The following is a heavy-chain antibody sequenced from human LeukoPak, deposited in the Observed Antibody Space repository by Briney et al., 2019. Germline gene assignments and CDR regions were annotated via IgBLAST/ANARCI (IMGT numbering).Heavy chain of an antibody. D-gene: IGHD6-13*01. Sequence: SETLSLTCTVSGGSISSYYWSWIRQPAGKGLEWIGRIYYSGSTNYNPSLKSRVTISVDTSKNQFSLKLSSVTAADTAVYYCARDRVGQQLVGRNYYYYYMDVWGKGTTVTISS. J-gene: IGHJ6*03. CDR1: GGSISSYY. V-gene: IGHV4-4*07. CDR3: ARDRVGQQLVGRNYYYYYMDV. CDR2: IYYSGST.